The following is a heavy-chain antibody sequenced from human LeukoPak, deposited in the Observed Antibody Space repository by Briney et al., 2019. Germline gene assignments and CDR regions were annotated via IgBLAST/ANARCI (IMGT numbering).Heavy chain of an antibody. CDR1: GYTFTSYD. J-gene: IGHJ5*02. D-gene: IGHD3-3*01. CDR3: ARAQTRRYDFWSGYLSVGTNWFDP. CDR2: MNPNSGNT. Sequence: ASVKVSCKASGYTFTSYDINWVRQATGQGLEWMGWMNPNSGNTGYAQKFQGRVTITRNTSISTAYMELSSLRSEDTAVYYCARAQTRRYDFWSGYLSVGTNWFDPWGQGTLVTVSS. V-gene: IGHV1-8*03.